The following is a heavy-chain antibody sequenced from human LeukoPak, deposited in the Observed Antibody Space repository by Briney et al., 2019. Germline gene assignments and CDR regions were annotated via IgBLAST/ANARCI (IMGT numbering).Heavy chain of an antibody. CDR3: ARLYYDSSGYILDY. CDR2: IYYSGST. CDR1: GGSISSYY. D-gene: IGHD3-22*01. V-gene: IGHV4-59*08. J-gene: IGHJ4*02. Sequence: SETLSLTCTVSGGSISSYYWSWIRQPPGKGLEWIGYIYYSGSTNYNPSLKGRVTISVDTSKNQFSLKLSSVTAADTAVYYCARLYYDSSGYILDYWGQGTLVAVSS.